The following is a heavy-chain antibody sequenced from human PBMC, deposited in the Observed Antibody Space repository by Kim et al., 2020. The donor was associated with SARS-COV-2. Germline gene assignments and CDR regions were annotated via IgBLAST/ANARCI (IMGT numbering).Heavy chain of an antibody. V-gene: IGHV3-64D*09. CDR2: ISSNGGST. J-gene: IGHJ3*02. Sequence: GGSLRLSCSASGFTFSSYAMHWVRQAPGKGLEYVSAISSNGGSTYYADSVKGRFTISRDNSKNTLYLQMSSLRAEDTAVYYCVKSVVFLDILTGYYNHHDAFDIWGQGTMVTVSS. D-gene: IGHD3-9*01. CDR1: GFTFSSYA. CDR3: VKSVVFLDILTGYYNHHDAFDI.